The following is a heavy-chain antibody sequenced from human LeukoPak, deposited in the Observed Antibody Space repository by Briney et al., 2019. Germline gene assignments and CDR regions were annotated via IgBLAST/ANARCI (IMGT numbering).Heavy chain of an antibody. CDR2: IYSGGST. J-gene: IGHJ6*04. D-gene: IGHD3-3*01. Sequence: PGGSLRLSCAASGFTVSSNYMSWVRQAPGKGLEWISVIYSGGSTYYADSVKGRFTISRDNSKNTLYLQMNSLRAEDTPVYYCAARNYDFWGGYYRPSYYGMDVWGEGTTVTASS. V-gene: IGHV3-66*01. CDR1: GFTVSSNY. CDR3: AARNYDFWGGYYRPSYYGMDV.